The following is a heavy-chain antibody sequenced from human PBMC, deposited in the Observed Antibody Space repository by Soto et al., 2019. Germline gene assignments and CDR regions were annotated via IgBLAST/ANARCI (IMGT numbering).Heavy chain of an antibody. CDR3: ARVWERTVTTRNSFYGIDV. Sequence: GGSLRLSCAASGFTFYSYAMTWVRQAPGKALEWVSTISGSGGSTYYADSVKGRFSISRDNYKNTVSLQMNSLRAENTAVYFCARVWERTVTTRNSFYGIDVWGRGTTVTVSS. D-gene: IGHD4-17*01. J-gene: IGHJ6*02. CDR2: ISGSGGST. CDR1: GFTFYSYA. V-gene: IGHV3-23*01.